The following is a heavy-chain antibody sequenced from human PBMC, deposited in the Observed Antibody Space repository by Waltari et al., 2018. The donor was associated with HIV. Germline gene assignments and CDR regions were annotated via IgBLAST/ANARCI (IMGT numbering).Heavy chain of an antibody. J-gene: IGHJ6*02. CDR2: IDQSGTT. V-gene: IGHV4-34*02. CDR1: GGSFNGFY. D-gene: IGHD1-7*01. Sequence: QVELKQWGAGLVKTSETLSLTCLVSGGSFNGFYWTWVRHSPGKGLEWIGEIDQSGTTRFNPSLKRRITISLDTSRSHFALKLSPVTPADTAVYYCARGPSLRVFRGRTYFNSSLDVWGQGTTVIVSS. CDR3: ARGPSLRVFRGRTYFNSSLDV.